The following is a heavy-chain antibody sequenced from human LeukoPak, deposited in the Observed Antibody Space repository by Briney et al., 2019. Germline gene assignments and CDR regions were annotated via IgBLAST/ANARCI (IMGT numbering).Heavy chain of an antibody. J-gene: IGHJ5*02. Sequence: SETLSLTCTVSGDSFSSGNYYWTWIRQPPGKGLEWIGCIYSSGSTSYNPSLESRVTISLDTSKNQFSLKLSSVTAADTAVYYCARHTDSSGDYDPWGQGTLVTVSS. D-gene: IGHD3-22*01. CDR2: IYSSGST. CDR1: GDSFSSGNYY. CDR3: ARHTDSSGDYDP. V-gene: IGHV4-30-4*01.